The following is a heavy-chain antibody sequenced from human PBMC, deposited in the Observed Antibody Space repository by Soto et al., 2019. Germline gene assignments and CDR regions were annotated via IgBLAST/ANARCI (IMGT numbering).Heavy chain of an antibody. CDR2: IYPGDSDT. CDR1: GYSFTSYW. D-gene: IGHD2-15*01. CDR3: ARINCSGGSCYATYYGMDV. Sequence: PGESLKISCKGSGYSFTSYWIGWVRQMPGKGLEWTGIIYPGDSDTRYSPSFQGQVTISADKSISTAYLQWSSLKASDTAMYYCARINCSGGSCYATYYGMDVWGQGTTVTVSS. V-gene: IGHV5-51*01. J-gene: IGHJ6*02.